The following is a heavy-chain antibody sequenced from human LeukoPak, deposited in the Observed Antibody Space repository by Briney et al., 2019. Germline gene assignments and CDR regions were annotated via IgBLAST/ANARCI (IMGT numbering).Heavy chain of an antibody. Sequence: PSETLSLTCTVSGGSISSSSYYWGWIRQPPGKGLEWIGSIYYSGSTYYNPSLKSRVTISVDTSKNQFSLKLSSVTAADTAVYYCARGGSGGSWEVDYWGQGTLVTVSS. J-gene: IGHJ4*02. CDR1: GGSISSSSYY. D-gene: IGHD2-15*01. V-gene: IGHV4-39*01. CDR3: ARGGSGGSWEVDY. CDR2: IYYSGST.